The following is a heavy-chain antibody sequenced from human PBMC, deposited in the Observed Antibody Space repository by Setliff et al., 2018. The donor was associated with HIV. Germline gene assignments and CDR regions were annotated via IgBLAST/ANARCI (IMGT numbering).Heavy chain of an antibody. Sequence: GESLKISCKGSGYSFTSYWIGWVRQMPGKGLEWMGIIYPGDSDTIYSPSFQGQVTISADKSISIAYLQWSSLKASDTAMYYCARRARGGFIAARGDAFDIWGQGTMVT. CDR1: GYSFTSYW. CDR3: ARRARGGFIAARGDAFDI. CDR2: IYPGDSDT. V-gene: IGHV5-51*01. D-gene: IGHD6-6*01. J-gene: IGHJ3*02.